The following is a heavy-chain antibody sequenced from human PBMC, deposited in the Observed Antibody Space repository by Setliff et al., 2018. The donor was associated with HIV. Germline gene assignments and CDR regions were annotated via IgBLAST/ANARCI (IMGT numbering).Heavy chain of an antibody. CDR1: GGSISSGDYY. V-gene: IGHV4-30-4*08. J-gene: IGHJ4*02. CDR2: ISYSGST. Sequence: PSETLSLTCTVSGGSISSGDYYWSWIRQPPGKGLEWIGYISYSGSTYYNPSLKSRVTISVDTSENQFSLKLSSVTAADTAVYYCATDCAVVGGTGSLDSWGQGTLVTVSS. CDR3: ATDCAVVGGTGSLDS. D-gene: IGHD1-26*01.